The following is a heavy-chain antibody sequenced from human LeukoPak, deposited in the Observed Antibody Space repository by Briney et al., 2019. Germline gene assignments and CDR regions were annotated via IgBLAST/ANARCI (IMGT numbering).Heavy chain of an antibody. V-gene: IGHV4-59*01. J-gene: IGHJ4*02. CDR3: ARATWAMYYFHD. CDR1: GGSISSYY. Sequence: SETLSLTCTVSGGSISSYYWNWIRQPPGKGLEWIGYIYYSGSTNYNPSLKSRVTISVDTSKNQFSLKLSSVTAADTAVYYCARATWAMYYFHDWAQGTLVTVSS. CDR2: IYYSGST. D-gene: IGHD1-1*01.